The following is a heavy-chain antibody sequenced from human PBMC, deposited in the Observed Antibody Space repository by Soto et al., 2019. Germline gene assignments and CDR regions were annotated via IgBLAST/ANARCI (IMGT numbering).Heavy chain of an antibody. J-gene: IGHJ4*02. CDR2: FDPEDGET. CDR1: GYTLTELS. Sequence: GASVKVSCKVSGYTLTELSMHWVRQAPGKGLEWMGGFDPEDGETIYAQKFQGRVTMTEDTSTDTAYMELSSLRSEDTAVYYCATARFSDWERSHLKYYFDDWGQGTLVTVSS. V-gene: IGHV1-24*01. D-gene: IGHD6-19*01. CDR3: ATARFSDWERSHLKYYFDD.